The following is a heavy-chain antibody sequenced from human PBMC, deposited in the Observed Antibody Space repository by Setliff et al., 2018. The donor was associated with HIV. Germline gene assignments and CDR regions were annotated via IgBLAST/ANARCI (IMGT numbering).Heavy chain of an antibody. Sequence: PGGSLRLSCAASGFTFSNAWLSWVRQAPGKGLEWVGRIKSKINNYATTYTASVKDRFIISRDDSKNTAFLQMNSLKSEDTAVYYCTGWGSGWPQNYWGQGTLVTVSS. CDR2: IKSKINNYAT. CDR3: TGWGSGWPQNY. CDR1: GFTFSNAW. J-gene: IGHJ4*02. D-gene: IGHD6-19*01. V-gene: IGHV3-73*01.